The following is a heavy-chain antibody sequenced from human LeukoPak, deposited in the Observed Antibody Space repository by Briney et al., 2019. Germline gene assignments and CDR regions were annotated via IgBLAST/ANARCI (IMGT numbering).Heavy chain of an antibody. CDR3: AKDPPYYDSSGLLDY. CDR1: GFTFNNYA. Sequence: GGSLRLSCAASGFTFNNYAMNWVRRAPGKGLEWVSAISGSGGSTYYADSVKGRFTISRDNSKNTLYLQMNSLRAEDTAVYYCAKDPPYYDSSGLLDYWGQGTLVTVSS. CDR2: ISGSGGST. D-gene: IGHD3-22*01. V-gene: IGHV3-23*01. J-gene: IGHJ4*02.